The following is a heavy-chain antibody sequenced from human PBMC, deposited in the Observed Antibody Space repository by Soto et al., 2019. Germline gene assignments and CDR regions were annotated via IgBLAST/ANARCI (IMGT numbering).Heavy chain of an antibody. CDR2: INPSGGST. D-gene: IGHD2-21*02. Sequence: QVQLVQSGAEVKKPGASVKVSCKASGYTFTSYYMHWVRQAPGQGLEWMGIINPSGGSTSYAQKFQGRVNMTKGTSTSTVYLELGRLRSEDPAVYYCAGDNEAYCGGDCHFRFDPWGQGTLVTVSS. J-gene: IGHJ5*02. CDR1: GYTFTSYY. V-gene: IGHV1-46*01. CDR3: AGDNEAYCGGDCHFRFDP.